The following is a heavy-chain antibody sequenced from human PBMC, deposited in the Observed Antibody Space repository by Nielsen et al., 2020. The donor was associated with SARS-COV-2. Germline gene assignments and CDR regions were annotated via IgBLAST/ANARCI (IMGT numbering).Heavy chain of an antibody. D-gene: IGHD3-10*01. CDR1: GFSLSTSGMC. CDR3: AKGRLRLLLWFGETDVFDL. Sequence: SGPTLVKPTQTLTLTCTFSGFSLSTSGMCVSWIRQPPGKGLEWIGSIYYSGNTYYNGSLKSRLTISIDTSKNQFSLNLNSVTAADTAVYYCAKGRLRLLLWFGETDVFDLWGQGTTVTVSS. J-gene: IGHJ3*01. CDR2: IYYSGNT. V-gene: IGHV4-39*01.